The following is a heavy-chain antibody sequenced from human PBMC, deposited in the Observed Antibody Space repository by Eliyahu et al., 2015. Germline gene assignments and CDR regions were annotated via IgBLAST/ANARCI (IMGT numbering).Heavy chain of an antibody. Sequence: QMQLVQSGPEVKKPGTSVKVSCKASGFTFTNSAVQWXRQARGQRLEWIGWVVVGSGNTNYAQKFHERVTITRDMSTSTAYMELSRLRSEDAAVYYCAATITYCSGVSCSSHYYGMDVWGQGTTVTVSS. CDR1: GFTFTNSA. CDR2: VVVGSGNT. D-gene: IGHD2-15*01. V-gene: IGHV1-58*01. J-gene: IGHJ6*02. CDR3: AATITYCSGVSCSSHYYGMDV.